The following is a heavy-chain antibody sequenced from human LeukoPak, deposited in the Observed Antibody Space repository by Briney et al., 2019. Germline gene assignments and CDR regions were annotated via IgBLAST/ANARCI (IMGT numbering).Heavy chain of an antibody. Sequence: SETLSLTCTVSGGSISSYYWSWIRQPPGKGLEWIGYIYTSGSTNYNPSLKSRVTISVDTSKNQFSLKLSSVTAADTAVYYCARHSAKGYSSGFKAFDYWGQGTLVTVSS. J-gene: IGHJ4*02. CDR3: ARHSAKGYSSGFKAFDY. CDR2: IYTSGST. V-gene: IGHV4-4*09. D-gene: IGHD6-25*01. CDR1: GGSISSYY.